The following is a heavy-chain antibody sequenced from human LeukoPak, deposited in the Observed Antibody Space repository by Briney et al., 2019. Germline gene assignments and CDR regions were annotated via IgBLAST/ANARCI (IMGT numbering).Heavy chain of an antibody. CDR2: VHYSGST. CDR1: GGSISSYY. Sequence: PSETLSLTCTVSGGSISSYYWSWIRQPPGKGLEWIGFVHYSGSTHYNPSLKSRVTISVDTSKNQVSLKLTSVTAADTAVYYCARTKRNDYGDYYFDYWGQGTLVTVSS. CDR3: ARTKRNDYGDYYFDY. J-gene: IGHJ4*02. V-gene: IGHV4-59*01. D-gene: IGHD4-17*01.